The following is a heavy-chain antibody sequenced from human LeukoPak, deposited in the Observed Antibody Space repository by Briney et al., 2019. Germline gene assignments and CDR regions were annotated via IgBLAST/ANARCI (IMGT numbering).Heavy chain of an antibody. CDR2: ISGSGGST. CDR3: AKLLVITTYFDY. D-gene: IGHD3-22*01. Sequence: PGGSLRLSRAASGFTFSSYAMSWVRQAPGKGLEWVSAISGSGGSTYYADSVKGRFTISRDNSKNTLYLQMNSLRAEDTAVYYCAKLLVITTYFDYWGQGTLVTVSS. J-gene: IGHJ4*02. CDR1: GFTFSSYA. V-gene: IGHV3-23*01.